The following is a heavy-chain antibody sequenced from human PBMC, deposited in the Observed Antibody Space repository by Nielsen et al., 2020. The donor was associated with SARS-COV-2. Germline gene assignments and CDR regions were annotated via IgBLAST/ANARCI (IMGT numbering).Heavy chain of an antibody. J-gene: IGHJ6*03. Sequence: ASVKVSCKASGYTFTSYGISWVRQAPGQGLEWMGWISAYNGNTNYAQKLQGRVTMTTDTSTSTAYMELRSLRSDDTAVYYCARAVYYDFWSGYYYYYYMDVWGKGTTVTVSS. CDR1: GYTFTSYG. CDR2: ISAYNGNT. D-gene: IGHD3-3*01. V-gene: IGHV1-18*04. CDR3: ARAVYYDFWSGYYYYYYMDV.